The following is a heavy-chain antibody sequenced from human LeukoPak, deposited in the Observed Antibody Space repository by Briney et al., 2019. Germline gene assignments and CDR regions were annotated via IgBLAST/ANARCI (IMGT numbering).Heavy chain of an antibody. CDR1: GLTFSSYG. Sequence: GGSLRLSCAASGLTFSSYGMSWVRQAPGKGLEWVANIKQDGSEKYYVDSVKGRFTISRDNAKNSLYLQMNSLRAEDTAVYYCARPSGYDKWFDPWGQGTLVTVSS. D-gene: IGHD5-12*01. CDR3: ARPSGYDKWFDP. J-gene: IGHJ5*02. V-gene: IGHV3-7*01. CDR2: IKQDGSEK.